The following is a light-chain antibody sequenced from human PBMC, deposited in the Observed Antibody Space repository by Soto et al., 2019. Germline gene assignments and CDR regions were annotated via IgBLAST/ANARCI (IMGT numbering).Light chain of an antibody. CDR3: QQYSDSPRT. CDR2: AAS. J-gene: IGKJ1*01. Sequence: ENVLTQSPGTLSLSPGERATLSCRASQTVTGSYLAWYQQKPGQTPNLLIYAASTRATGIPDRFSASGSGTDFTLTITRLEPEDFAVYYCQQYSDSPRTFGQGTRVEIK. V-gene: IGKV3-20*01. CDR1: QTVTGSY.